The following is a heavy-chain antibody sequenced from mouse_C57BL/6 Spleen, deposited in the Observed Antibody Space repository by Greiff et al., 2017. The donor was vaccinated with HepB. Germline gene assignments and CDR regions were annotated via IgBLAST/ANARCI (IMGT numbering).Heavy chain of an antibody. J-gene: IGHJ1*03. Sequence: QVQLQQSGAELARPGASVKLSCKASGYTFTSYGISWVKQRTGQGLEWIGEIYPRSGNTYYNEKFKGKATLTADKSSSTAYMELRSLTSEDSAVYFCARGRDYDYGGYFDVWGTGTTVTVSS. CDR1: GYTFTSYG. V-gene: IGHV1-81*01. CDR2: IYPRSGNT. CDR3: ARGRDYDYGGYFDV. D-gene: IGHD2-4*01.